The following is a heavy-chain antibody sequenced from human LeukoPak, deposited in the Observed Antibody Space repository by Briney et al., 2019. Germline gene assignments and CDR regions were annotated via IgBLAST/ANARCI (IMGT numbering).Heavy chain of an antibody. CDR1: GVSISSSSYS. D-gene: IGHD3-16*02. Sequence: SETLSLTCTVSGVSISSSSYSWGWLRQPPGKGLEWIGSIYYSGSTYYNPSLKIRVTISVDTSKNQFSLKLSYVPAADTAVYYCARAANYDYVWGSYRYGRYYFDYWGQGTLVTVSS. CDR3: ARAANYDYVWGSYRYGRYYFDY. CDR2: IYYSGST. J-gene: IGHJ4*02. V-gene: IGHV4-39*01.